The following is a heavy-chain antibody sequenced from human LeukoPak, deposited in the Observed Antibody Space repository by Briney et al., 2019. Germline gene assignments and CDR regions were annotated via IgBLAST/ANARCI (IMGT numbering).Heavy chain of an antibody. J-gene: IGHJ4*02. CDR2: IYSGGGT. D-gene: IGHD1-26*01. V-gene: IGHV3-66*01. CDR3: ARSLGGSFDY. Sequence: PGGSLRLSCAASGFTVSSNYMSWVRQVPGKGLEWVSVIYSGGGTYYADSVKGRFSISRDNAKNTLFLQMNSLRAEDTAVYYCARSLGGSFDYWGQGTLVTVSS. CDR1: GFTVSSNY.